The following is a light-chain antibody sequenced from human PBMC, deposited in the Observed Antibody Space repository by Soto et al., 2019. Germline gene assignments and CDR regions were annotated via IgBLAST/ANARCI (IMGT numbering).Light chain of an antibody. V-gene: IGLV1-44*01. CDR2: TND. CDR3: LAWDDSLNGNL. CDR1: SSNIESNT. J-gene: IGLJ1*01. Sequence: QSVLTQPPSASGTPGQRVTISCSGSSSNIESNTVYWYQQLPGMAPRLLIHTNDRRPSGVPDRFSGSKSGTSPSLAISGLQSEDEADYYCLAWDDSLNGNLFGTGTKVTVL.